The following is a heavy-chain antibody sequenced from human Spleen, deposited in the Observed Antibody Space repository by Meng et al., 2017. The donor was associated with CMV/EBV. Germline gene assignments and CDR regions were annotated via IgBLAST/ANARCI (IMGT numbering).Heavy chain of an antibody. V-gene: IGHV4-30-4*08. CDR1: GGSISSGDYY. CDR3: ARDLWGSRYYFDY. D-gene: IGHD1-26*01. Sequence: QLPLQESGPGLVKPSQTLSLTCTVSGGSISSGDYYWGWIRQPPGKGLEWIGYIYYSGSTYYNPSLKSRVTISVDTSKNQFSLKLSSVTAADTAVYYCARDLWGSRYYFDYWGQGTLVTVSS. CDR2: IYYSGST. J-gene: IGHJ4*02.